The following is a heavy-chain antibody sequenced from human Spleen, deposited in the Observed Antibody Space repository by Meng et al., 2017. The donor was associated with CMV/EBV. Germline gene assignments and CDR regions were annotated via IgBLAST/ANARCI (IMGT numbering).Heavy chain of an antibody. CDR1: GFTVSSNY. J-gene: IGHJ4*02. D-gene: IGHD3-3*01. V-gene: IGHV3-53*01. Sequence: LSLTCAASGFTVSSNYMSWVRQAPGKGLEWVSVIYSGGSTYYADSVKGRFTISRDNSKNTLYLQMNSLRAEDTAVYYCARYDFWSGFDYWGQGTLVTVSS. CDR2: IYSGGST. CDR3: ARYDFWSGFDY.